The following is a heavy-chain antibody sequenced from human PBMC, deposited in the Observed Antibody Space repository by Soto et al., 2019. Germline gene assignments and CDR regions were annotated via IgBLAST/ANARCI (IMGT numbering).Heavy chain of an antibody. Sequence: QVQLVESGGGVVQPGRSLRLSCAASGFTFSSYGMHWVRQAPGKGLEWVAVIWYDGSNKYYADSVKGRFTISRDNSKNTLYLQMNSLRAEDTAVYYCARGREQQLVSPDYWGQGTLVTVSS. CDR3: ARGREQQLVSPDY. D-gene: IGHD6-13*01. CDR2: IWYDGSNK. V-gene: IGHV3-33*01. CDR1: GFTFSSYG. J-gene: IGHJ4*02.